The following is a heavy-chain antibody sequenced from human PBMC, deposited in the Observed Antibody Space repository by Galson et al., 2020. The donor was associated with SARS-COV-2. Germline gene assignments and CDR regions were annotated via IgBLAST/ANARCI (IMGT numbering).Heavy chain of an antibody. CDR1: GFTFSDYY. CDR2: ISSSGSTI. Sequence: NSGGSLSLSCAASGFTFSDYYMSWIRQAPGKGLEWVSYISSSGSTIYYADSVKGRFTISRDNAKNSLYLQMNSLRAEDTAVYYCARDPLRITMVRGVPPPWFDPWGQGTLVTVSS. D-gene: IGHD3-10*01. V-gene: IGHV3-11*04. CDR3: ARDPLRITMVRGVPPPWFDP. J-gene: IGHJ5*02.